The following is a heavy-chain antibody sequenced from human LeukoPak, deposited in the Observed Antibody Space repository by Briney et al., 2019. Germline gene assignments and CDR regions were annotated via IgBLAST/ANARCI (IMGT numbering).Heavy chain of an antibody. V-gene: IGHV4-30-2*01. J-gene: IGHJ4*02. Sequence: SETLSLTCTVSGGSISSGGYYWSWIRQPPGKGLEWIGYIYHSGSTYYNPSLKSRVTISVDRSKNQFSLKLSSVTAADTAVYYCARESAYSGSYDAFDYWGQGTLVTVSS. CDR2: IYHSGST. D-gene: IGHD1-26*01. CDR1: GGSISSGGYY. CDR3: ARESAYSGSYDAFDY.